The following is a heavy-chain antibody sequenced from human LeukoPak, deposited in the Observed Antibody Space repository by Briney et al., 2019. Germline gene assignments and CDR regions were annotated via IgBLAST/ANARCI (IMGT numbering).Heavy chain of an antibody. Sequence: SETLSLTCAVYGGSFSGYYWSWIRQPPGKGLEWIGEINHSGSTNYNPSLKSRVTISVDTSKNQFSLKLSSVTAADTAVYYCAGYQLPYYYYGMDVWSQGTTVTVSS. CDR1: GGSFSGYY. D-gene: IGHD2-2*01. J-gene: IGHJ6*02. CDR3: AGYQLPYYYYGMDV. CDR2: INHSGST. V-gene: IGHV4-34*01.